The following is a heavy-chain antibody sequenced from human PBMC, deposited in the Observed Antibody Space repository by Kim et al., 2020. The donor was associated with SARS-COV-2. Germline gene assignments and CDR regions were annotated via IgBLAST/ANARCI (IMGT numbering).Heavy chain of an antibody. J-gene: IGHJ6*02. D-gene: IGHD2-21*02. CDR3: ARAGSDWSTYHGMDV. CDR1: GFIFSSYW. CDR2: IKGDGSLI. Sequence: GGSLRLSCAASGFIFSSYWMYWVRQVPGKGLVWVSRIKGDGSLIVYADSVKGRFTISRDNAKNTVYLQMNSLRAEDTAVYYCARAGSDWSTYHGMDVWGQGSTVTVSS. V-gene: IGHV3-74*01.